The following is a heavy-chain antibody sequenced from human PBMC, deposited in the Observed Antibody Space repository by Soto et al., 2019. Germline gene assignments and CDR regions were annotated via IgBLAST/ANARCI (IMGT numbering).Heavy chain of an antibody. D-gene: IGHD2-15*01. V-gene: IGHV1-3*01. CDR1: GYTFTSYA. J-gene: IGHJ4*02. CDR3: ARDLGGWPDY. Sequence: GASVKVSCKASGYTFTSYALHWVRQAPGQRLEWMGWINAGNGNTKYSQKFQGRVTITKDTSATTAYMELSSLRSEDTAVYYCARDLGGWPDYWGQGTLVTVSS. CDR2: INAGNGNT.